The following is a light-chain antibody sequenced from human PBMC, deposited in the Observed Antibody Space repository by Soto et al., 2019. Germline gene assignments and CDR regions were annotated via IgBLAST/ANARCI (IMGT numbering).Light chain of an antibody. V-gene: IGKV3-20*01. J-gene: IGKJ5*01. CDR3: QQYGSSPH. CDR2: GAS. CDR1: QIVSSSY. Sequence: EMVLTQSPGTLSLSPGERATLSCRASQIVSSSYLAWYQQKPGQAPRLLIYGASSRATRIPDRFSGSGSGTDFTLTISRLEPEDFAVYYCQQYGSSPHFGQGTRLEIK.